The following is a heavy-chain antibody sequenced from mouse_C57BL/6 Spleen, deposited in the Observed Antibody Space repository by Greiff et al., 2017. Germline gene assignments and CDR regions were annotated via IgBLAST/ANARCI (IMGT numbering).Heavy chain of an antibody. CDR3: ARKSLGYFDY. J-gene: IGHJ2*01. Sequence: VKLMESGPGLVQPSQSLSITCTVSGFSLTSYGVHWVRQSPGKGLEWLGVIWSGGSTDYNAAVISRLSISKDNSKSQVFFKMNSLQADDTAIYYCARKSLGYFDYWGQGTTLTVSS. CDR2: IWSGGST. CDR1: GFSLTSYG. V-gene: IGHV2-2*01. D-gene: IGHD4-1*01.